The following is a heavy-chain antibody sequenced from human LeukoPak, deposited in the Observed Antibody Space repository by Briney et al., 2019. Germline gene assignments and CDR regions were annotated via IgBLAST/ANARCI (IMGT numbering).Heavy chain of an antibody. J-gene: IGHJ5*02. Sequence: SETLSLTCTVSGGSISSSSYYWGWIRQPPGKGLEWIGSIYYSGSTYYNLSLKSRVTISVDTSKNQFSLKLSSVTAADTAVYYCARIAAAGINWFDPWGQGTLVTVSS. D-gene: IGHD6-13*01. V-gene: IGHV4-39*01. CDR3: ARIAAAGINWFDP. CDR2: IYYSGST. CDR1: GGSISSSSYY.